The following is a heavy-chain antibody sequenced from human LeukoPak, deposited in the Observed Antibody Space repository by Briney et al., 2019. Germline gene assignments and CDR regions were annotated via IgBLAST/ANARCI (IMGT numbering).Heavy chain of an antibody. D-gene: IGHD5-24*01. Sequence: SETLSLTCTVSGGSISSSIYYWGWIRQPPGKGLEWIGSIYYSGRTYHNPSLKSRVTISVDTSKNQFSLKVRSVTAADTAVYYCARHRSAVEMATTLFGYWGQGILVTVSS. J-gene: IGHJ4*02. CDR1: GGSISSSIYY. CDR2: IYYSGRT. CDR3: ARHRSAVEMATTLFGY. V-gene: IGHV4-39*01.